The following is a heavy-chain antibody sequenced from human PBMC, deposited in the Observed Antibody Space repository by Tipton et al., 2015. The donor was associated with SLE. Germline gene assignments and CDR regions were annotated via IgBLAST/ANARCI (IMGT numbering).Heavy chain of an antibody. CDR2: IYYSGST. Sequence: TLSLTCAGSGGSISENWWSWVRQPPGKGLEWIGYIYYSGSTNYNPSLKSRVTISVDTSKNQFSLKLSSVTAADTAVYYCARSGSYPYYYYYMDVWGKGTTVTVSS. D-gene: IGHD1-26*01. J-gene: IGHJ6*03. V-gene: IGHV4-59*01. CDR1: GGSISENW. CDR3: ARSGSYPYYYYYMDV.